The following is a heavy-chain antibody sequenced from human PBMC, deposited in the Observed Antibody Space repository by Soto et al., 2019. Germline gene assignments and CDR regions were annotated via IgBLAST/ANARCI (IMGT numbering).Heavy chain of an antibody. CDR3: ARGRYYDSSGYYGY. CDR2: IYYSGST. Sequence: QVQLQESGPGLVKPSQTLSLTCTVSGGSISSGDYYWSWIRQPPGKGLEWIGYIYYSGSTYYNPSLKSRVTISVDTSKNQFSXKXXSXAAADTAVYYCARGRYYDSSGYYGYWGQGTLVTVSS. J-gene: IGHJ4*02. D-gene: IGHD3-22*01. CDR1: GGSISSGDYY. V-gene: IGHV4-30-4*01.